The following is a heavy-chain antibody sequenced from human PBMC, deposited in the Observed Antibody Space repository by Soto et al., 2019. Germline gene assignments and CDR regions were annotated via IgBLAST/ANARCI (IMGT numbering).Heavy chain of an antibody. V-gene: IGHV1-69*06. Sequence: SVKVSCKASGGTFSSYAISWVRQAPGQGLEWMGGIIPIFGTANYAQKFQGRVTITADKSTSTAYMELSSLRSEDTAVYYCAVPRKGWKDRYGMDVWGQGTTVTVSS. CDR3: AVPRKGWKDRYGMDV. J-gene: IGHJ6*02. CDR1: GGTFSSYA. D-gene: IGHD1-1*01. CDR2: IIPIFGTA.